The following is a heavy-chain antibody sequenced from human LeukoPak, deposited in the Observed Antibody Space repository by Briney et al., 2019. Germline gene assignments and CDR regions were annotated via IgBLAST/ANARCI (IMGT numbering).Heavy chain of an antibody. CDR2: IYYSGST. V-gene: IGHV4-39*07. D-gene: IGHD3-10*01. CDR1: GGSISSSSYY. CDR3: ARVNRGVRPYYFDY. J-gene: IGHJ4*02. Sequence: SETLSLTCTVSGGSISSSSYYWGWIRQPPGKGLEWIGSIYYSGSTYYNPSLKSRVTISVDTSKNQFSLKLSSVTAADTAVYYCARVNRGVRPYYFDYWGQGTLVTVSS.